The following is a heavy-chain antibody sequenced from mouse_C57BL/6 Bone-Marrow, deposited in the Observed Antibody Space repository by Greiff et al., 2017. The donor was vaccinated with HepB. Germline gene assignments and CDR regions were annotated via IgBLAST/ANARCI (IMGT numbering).Heavy chain of an antibody. CDR1: GYTFTSYW. V-gene: IGHV1-53*01. CDR3: ASPYGSSYGYAMDY. J-gene: IGHJ4*01. Sequence: VKLVESGTELVKPGASVKLSCKASGYTFTSYWMHWVKQRPGQGLEWIGNINPSNGGTNYNEKFKSKATLTVDKSSSTAYMQLSSLTSEDSAVYYCASPYGSSYGYAMDYWGQGTSVTVSS. D-gene: IGHD1-1*01. CDR2: INPSNGGT.